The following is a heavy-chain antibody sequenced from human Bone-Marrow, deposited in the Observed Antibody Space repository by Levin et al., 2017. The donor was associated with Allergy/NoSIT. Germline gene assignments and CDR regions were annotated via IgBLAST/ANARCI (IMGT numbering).Heavy chain of an antibody. V-gene: IGHV4-38-2*01. CDR3: ATSPPRGILYPFDP. J-gene: IGHJ5*02. CDR2: LYSGANT. CDR1: GQSVSSTYY. D-gene: IGHD2-21*01. Sequence: RSQTLSLTCVVSGQSVSSTYYWGWFRQPPGKGPEWIGSLYSGANTYYNASLKSRLTISRDTSRNQFSLKLTSVTAAHTAVYFCATSPPRGILYPFDPWGPGILVTVSS.